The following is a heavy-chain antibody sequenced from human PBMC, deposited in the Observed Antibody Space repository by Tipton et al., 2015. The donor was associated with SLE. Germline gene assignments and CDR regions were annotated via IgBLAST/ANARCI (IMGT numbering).Heavy chain of an antibody. J-gene: IGHJ3*02. V-gene: IGHV4-34*01. D-gene: IGHD6-19*01. CDR1: GGSIRSDY. CDR2: INHSGST. Sequence: TLSLTCTVSGGSIRSDYWNWIRQPPGKGLEWIGEINHSGSTNYNPSLKSRVTISVDTSKNQFSLKLSSVTAADTAVYYCVREGFSGWTTAFDIWGQGTMVTVSS. CDR3: VREGFSGWTTAFDI.